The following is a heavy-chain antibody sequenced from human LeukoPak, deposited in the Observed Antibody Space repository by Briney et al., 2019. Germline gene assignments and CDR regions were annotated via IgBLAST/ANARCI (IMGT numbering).Heavy chain of an antibody. CDR1: GYTFTGYY. CDR3: ARDLIVGATCFDY. D-gene: IGHD1-26*01. CDR2: INSDSGGT. Sequence: ASVKVSCKASGYTFTGYYIDWVRQAPGQGLEWMGWINSDSGGTNYAQKFQGRVTMTRDTSTSTAYMELSRLRSDDTAVYYCARDLIVGATCFDYWGQGTLVTVSS. V-gene: IGHV1-2*02. J-gene: IGHJ4*02.